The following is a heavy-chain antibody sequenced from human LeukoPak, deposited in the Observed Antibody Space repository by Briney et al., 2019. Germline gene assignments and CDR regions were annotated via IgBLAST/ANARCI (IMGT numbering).Heavy chain of an antibody. D-gene: IGHD3-16*01. V-gene: IGHV1-18*01. J-gene: IGHJ3*02. CDR3: AKMRGGLNALDI. CDR1: GYTFTSYG. Sequence: ASVKVSCKASGYTFTSYGISWVRQAPGRGLEWMGWISAYNDNTNYAQKLQGRVTMTTDTSTGTAYIELRSLRSDDTAVYYCAKMRGGLNALDIWGQGTMVTVSS. CDR2: ISAYNDNT.